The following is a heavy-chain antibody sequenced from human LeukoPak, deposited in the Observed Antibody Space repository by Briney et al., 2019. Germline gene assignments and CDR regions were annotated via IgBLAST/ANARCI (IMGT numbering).Heavy chain of an antibody. CDR3: ARDGYGIAAAEAFDI. CDR2: IYYSGST. J-gene: IGHJ3*02. V-gene: IGHV4-61*01. Sequence: SETLSLTCTVSGGSISSSYYWSWIRQPPGKGLEWIGYIYYSGSTNYNPSLKSRVTISVDTSKNQFSLKLSSVTAADTAVYYCARDGYGIAAAEAFDIWGQGTMVTVSS. CDR1: GGSISSSYY. D-gene: IGHD6-13*01.